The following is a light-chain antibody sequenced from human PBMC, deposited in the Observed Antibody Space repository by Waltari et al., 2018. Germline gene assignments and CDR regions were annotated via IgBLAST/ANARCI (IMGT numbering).Light chain of an antibody. J-gene: IGLJ3*02. V-gene: IGLV2-14*01. CDR2: EVS. CDR1: SSDVGSYNF. CDR3: TSYTSSTTWV. Sequence: QSALTQPASVSGSPGQSITISCIGTSSDVGSYNFVSWYQQHPGKAPKLMICEVSNRPSGVSNRVSGSKSGNTASLTISGLQAEDEADYYCTSYTSSTTWVFGGGTKLTVL.